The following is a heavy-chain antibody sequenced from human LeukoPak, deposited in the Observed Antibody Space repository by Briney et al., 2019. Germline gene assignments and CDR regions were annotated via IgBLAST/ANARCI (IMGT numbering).Heavy chain of an antibody. CDR2: IDSSGST. V-gene: IGHV4-4*07. CDR1: GGSISNYY. D-gene: IGHD6-19*01. J-gene: IGHJ2*01. CDR3: ARVAQKLERIIVAGTSEWRANWYFDL. Sequence: PSETLSLTCTVSGGSISNYYWSWIRQPAGKGLDWIGRIDSSGSTNYNSSLKSRITMSVDTSKNHFSLKLSSVPAADTAVYYCARVAQKLERIIVAGTSEWRANWYFDLWGRGTLVTVSS.